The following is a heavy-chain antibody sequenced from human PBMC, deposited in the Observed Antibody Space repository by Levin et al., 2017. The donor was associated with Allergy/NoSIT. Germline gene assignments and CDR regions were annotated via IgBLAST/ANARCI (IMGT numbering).Heavy chain of an antibody. J-gene: IGHJ6*03. V-gene: IGHV4-39*01. Sequence: SETLSLTCTVSGGSISSSSYYWGWIRQPPGKGLEWIGSIYYSGSTYYNPSLKSRVTISVDTSKNQFSLKLSSVTAADTAVYYCLIRGGGYCSSTSCYAGLRDYYYMDVWGKGTTVTVSS. CDR3: LIRGGGYCSSTSCYAGLRDYYYMDV. D-gene: IGHD2-2*01. CDR1: GGSISSSSYY. CDR2: IYYSGST.